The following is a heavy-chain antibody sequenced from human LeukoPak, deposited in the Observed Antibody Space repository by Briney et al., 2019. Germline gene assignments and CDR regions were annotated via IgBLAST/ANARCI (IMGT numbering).Heavy chain of an antibody. CDR3: ARGRLKAAPDERYYFDY. CDR2: IIPIFGIA. V-gene: IGHV1-69*10. D-gene: IGHD6-6*01. CDR1: GYTFTSYG. Sequence: GASVKVSCKASGYTFTSYGITWVRQAPGQGLEWMGGIIPIFGIADYAQKFQARVTITADKSTSTAYMDLSSLRSDETAVYYCARGRLKAAPDERYYFDYWGQGTLVTVSS. J-gene: IGHJ4*02.